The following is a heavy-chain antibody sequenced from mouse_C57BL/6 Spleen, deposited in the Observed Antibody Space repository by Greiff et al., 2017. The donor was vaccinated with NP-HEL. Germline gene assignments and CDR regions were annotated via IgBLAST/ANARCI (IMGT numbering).Heavy chain of an antibody. CDR1: GYTFTDYN. J-gene: IGHJ4*01. Sequence: EVQLQQSGPELVKPGASVKMSCKASGYTFTDYNMHWVKQSHGQSLEWIGYINPNNGGTSYNQKFKGKATLTVNKSSSTAYMELRSLTSEDSAVYYGSRNDGYYVLAMDYWGQGTSVTVSS. CDR2: INPNNGGT. CDR3: SRNDGYYVLAMDY. D-gene: IGHD2-3*01. V-gene: IGHV1-22*01.